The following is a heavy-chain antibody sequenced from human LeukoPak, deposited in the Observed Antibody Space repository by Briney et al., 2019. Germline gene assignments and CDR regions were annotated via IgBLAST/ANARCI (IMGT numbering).Heavy chain of an antibody. CDR1: GASVSRYY. J-gene: IGHJ3*02. CDR3: ARHVSLAAAGAFVI. D-gene: IGHD6-13*01. CDR2: IFYTGST. Sequence: SETLSLTCTVSGASVSRYYWSWIRQPPGKGLEWIGYIFYTGSTNYNPSLRSRVTILEDTSKNQFSLRLSSATAADTAVYYCARHVSLAAAGAFVIWGQGTMVTVSS. V-gene: IGHV4-59*08.